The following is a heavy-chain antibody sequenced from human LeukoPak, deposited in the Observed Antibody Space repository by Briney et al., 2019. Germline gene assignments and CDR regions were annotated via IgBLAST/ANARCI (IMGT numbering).Heavy chain of an antibody. D-gene: IGHD5-24*01. CDR3: ARGHDTINFDY. CDR2: IYTSGST. CDR1: GGFISSYY. J-gene: IGHJ4*02. V-gene: IGHV4-4*07. Sequence: SETLSLTCTFSGGFISSYYWSWIRQPAGKGLEWIGRIYTSGSTNYNPSLKSRVTMSVDTSKNQFSLKLSSVTAADTAGYYCARGHDTINFDYWGQGTLVTVSS.